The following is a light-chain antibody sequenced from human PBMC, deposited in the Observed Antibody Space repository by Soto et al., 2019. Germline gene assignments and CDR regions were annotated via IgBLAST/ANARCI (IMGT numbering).Light chain of an antibody. CDR2: DAS. CDR3: QQRANWPPVT. CDR1: QSVSR. Sequence: EVVLTQSPATLSLSPGERATLSCRASQSVSRLAWYQQKPGQAPRLLIYDASNRATGIPARFSGSGSGTDFTLTISSLEAEDFAVYFCQQRANWPPVTFGQGTKVDIK. J-gene: IGKJ1*01. V-gene: IGKV3-11*01.